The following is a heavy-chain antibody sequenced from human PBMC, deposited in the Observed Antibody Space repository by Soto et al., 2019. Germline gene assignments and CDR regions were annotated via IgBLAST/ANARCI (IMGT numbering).Heavy chain of an antibody. CDR3: AKVPVRPYYCDY. CDR2: ISGSSGIT. J-gene: IGHJ4*02. D-gene: IGHD6-19*01. CDR1: GLIFSNYA. Sequence: EVQLLDSGGGLVQPGGFLRLSCAASGLIFSNYALTWVRQAPGKGLEWVSIISGSSGITYYADSVKGWFIISRYNSKNMLYLQMNSLRVEDTAIYYCAKVPVRPYYCDYWGAGTAVNVSS. V-gene: IGHV3-23*01.